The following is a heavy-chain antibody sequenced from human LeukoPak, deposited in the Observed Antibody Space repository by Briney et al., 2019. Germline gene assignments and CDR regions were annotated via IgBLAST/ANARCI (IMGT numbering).Heavy chain of an antibody. CDR2: VIPIYNPM. D-gene: IGHD2-21*02. CDR3: AREPLGCGGDCHFDF. Sequence: SVKVSCNASGGTLSSVAFSWIRQAPGQGLGWKGRVIPIYNPMDYAQRFLDRVTISTDESTNTVYMELSRLRHEDTAVYYCAREPLGCGGDCHFDFWGQGTLVTVSS. V-gene: IGHV1-69*05. J-gene: IGHJ4*02. CDR1: GGTLSSVA.